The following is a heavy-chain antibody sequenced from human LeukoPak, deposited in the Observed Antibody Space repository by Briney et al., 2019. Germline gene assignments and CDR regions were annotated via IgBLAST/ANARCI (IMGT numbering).Heavy chain of an antibody. V-gene: IGHV3-64D*06. Sequence: GGSLRLSCSASGFSFSSYAMHWVRQAPGKGLEYVSAISSNGGSTNYADSVKGRFTISRDNSKNMLYLQMSSLRAEDTAVSYCVKGLVIGALDYWGQGTLVTVSS. CDR1: GFSFSSYA. CDR3: VKGLVIGALDY. CDR2: ISSNGGST. D-gene: IGHD3-10*01. J-gene: IGHJ4*02.